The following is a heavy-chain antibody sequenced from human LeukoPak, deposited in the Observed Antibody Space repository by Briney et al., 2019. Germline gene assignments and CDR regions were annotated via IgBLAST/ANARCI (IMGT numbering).Heavy chain of an antibody. Sequence: PGGSXRLSCAASGFTFDDYAMHWVRHAPGKGLEWVSGISWNSGSLGYADSVKGRFTISRDNAKNSLYLQMNSLRAEDMALYYCAKDSSATAGRGHFDYWGQGTLVTVSS. V-gene: IGHV3-9*03. CDR3: AKDSSATAGRGHFDY. D-gene: IGHD6-25*01. CDR1: GFTFDDYA. J-gene: IGHJ4*02. CDR2: ISWNSGSL.